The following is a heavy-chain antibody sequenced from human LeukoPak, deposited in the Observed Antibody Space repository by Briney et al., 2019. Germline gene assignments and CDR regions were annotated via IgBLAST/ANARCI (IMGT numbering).Heavy chain of an antibody. CDR2: IIPILGIA. CDR3: ARGPSIGCHVDY. J-gene: IGHJ4*02. D-gene: IGHD2-8*01. V-gene: IGHV1-69*04. CDR1: GGTFSSYA. Sequence: GASVKVSCKASGGTFSSYAISWVRQAPGQGLEWMGRIIPILGIANYAQKFQGRVTITADKSTSTAYMELSSLRSEDTAVYYCARGPSIGCHVDYWGQGTLVTVSS.